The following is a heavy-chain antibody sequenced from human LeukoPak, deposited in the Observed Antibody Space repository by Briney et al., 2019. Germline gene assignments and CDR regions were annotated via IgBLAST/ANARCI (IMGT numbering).Heavy chain of an antibody. V-gene: IGHV1-2*02. CDR1: GYTFSTYD. Sequence: ASVKVSCKAAGYTFSTYDISWVRQAPGQGLEWMGWINPNGGGTNYAQKFQGRVTMTRDTSISTAYMELSRLRSDDTAVYYCARDLRSFIDYWGQGTLVTVSS. CDR3: ARDLRSFIDY. D-gene: IGHD3-3*02. J-gene: IGHJ4*02. CDR2: INPNGGGT.